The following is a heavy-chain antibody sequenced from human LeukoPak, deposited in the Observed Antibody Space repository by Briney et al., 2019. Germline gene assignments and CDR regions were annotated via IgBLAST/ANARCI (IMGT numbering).Heavy chain of an antibody. Sequence: PGGSLRLSCAASGFTFSSYWMSWVRQAPGKGLEWVANVKEDGSEKFYVETVKGRFTISRDNAKNSLFLQMNSLRAEDTAVYYCARGPAYGSGSSCWGQGTLVTVSS. CDR1: GFTFSSYW. D-gene: IGHD3-10*01. J-gene: IGHJ4*02. V-gene: IGHV3-7*01. CDR2: VKEDGSEK. CDR3: ARGPAYGSGSSC.